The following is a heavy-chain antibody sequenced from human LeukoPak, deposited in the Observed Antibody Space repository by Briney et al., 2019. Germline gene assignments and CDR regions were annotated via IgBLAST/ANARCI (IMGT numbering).Heavy chain of an antibody. Sequence: GGSLRLSCAASGFTFSSHSMNWVRQAPGKGLEWVSSISSSSSSYIYYGDSVKGRFTISRDNAKDSLYLQMNSLRAEDTAVYYCARDYEIYWGQGTLVTVSS. V-gene: IGHV3-21*01. J-gene: IGHJ4*02. CDR3: ARDYEIY. D-gene: IGHD5-12*01. CDR1: GFTFSSHS. CDR2: ISSSSSSYI.